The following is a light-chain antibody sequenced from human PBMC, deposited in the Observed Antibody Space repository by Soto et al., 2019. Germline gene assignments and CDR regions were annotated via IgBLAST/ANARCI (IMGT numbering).Light chain of an antibody. CDR1: QSLLHSNGYNY. Sequence: DIVMTQSPLSLPVTPGDPASISCRSSQSLLHSNGYNYLDWYLQKPGQSPQLLIYLGSNRASGVSDRFSGSGSCTDFTLKISRVEAEDVGVYYCMQALQTPFTFGQGTRLEIK. CDR2: LGS. V-gene: IGKV2-28*01. J-gene: IGKJ5*01. CDR3: MQALQTPFT.